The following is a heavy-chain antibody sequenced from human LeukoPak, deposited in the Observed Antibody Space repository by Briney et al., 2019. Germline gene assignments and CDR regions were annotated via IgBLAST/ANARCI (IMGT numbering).Heavy chain of an antibody. CDR3: ARARYEGFGAPFDY. Sequence: ASVKVSCKASGGTFSSYAISWVRQAPGQGLEWMGGIIPIFGTANYAQKFQGRVTITTDESTSTAYMELSSLRSEDTAVYYCARARYEGFGAPFDYWGQGTLVTVSS. V-gene: IGHV1-69*05. D-gene: IGHD3-3*01. CDR2: IIPIFGTA. CDR1: GGTFSSYA. J-gene: IGHJ4*02.